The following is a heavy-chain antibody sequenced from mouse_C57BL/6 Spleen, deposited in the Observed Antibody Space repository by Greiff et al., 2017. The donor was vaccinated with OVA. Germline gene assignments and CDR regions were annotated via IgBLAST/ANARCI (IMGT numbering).Heavy chain of an antibody. CDR1: GYTFTSYW. J-gene: IGHJ2*01. Sequence: QVQLQQPGAELVKPGASVKMSCKASGYTFTSYWLTGVKQGPGKGLGWIGDICPGSGSTNYNEKFKSKATLTVDTSSSTSYMQLSSLTSEDSAVYYCARAYYGNYGYFDYWGQGTTLTVSS. CDR2: ICPGSGST. D-gene: IGHD2-10*01. CDR3: ARAYYGNYGYFDY. V-gene: IGHV1-55*01.